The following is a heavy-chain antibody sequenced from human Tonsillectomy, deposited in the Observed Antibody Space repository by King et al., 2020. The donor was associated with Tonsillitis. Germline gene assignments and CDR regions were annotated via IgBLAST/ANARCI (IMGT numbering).Heavy chain of an antibody. D-gene: IGHD4-23*01. Sequence: QLVQSGAEVKKPGASVKVSCKASGYTFTSYGISWVRQAPGQGLEWMGWISAYNGNTNYAKKVQGRVTMTTDTSTSTAYMELRSLRSDDTAVYYCARHRSTVVTPDLLLDYWGQGTLVTVSS. J-gene: IGHJ4*02. V-gene: IGHV1-18*01. CDR3: ARHRSTVVTPDLLLDY. CDR2: ISAYNGNT. CDR1: GYTFTSYG.